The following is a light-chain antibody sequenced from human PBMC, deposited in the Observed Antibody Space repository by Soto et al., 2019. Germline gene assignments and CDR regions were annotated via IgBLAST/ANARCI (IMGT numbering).Light chain of an antibody. CDR1: QSVSSGS. CDR3: QLYGNSPMYT. CDR2: AAS. V-gene: IGKV3-20*01. J-gene: IGKJ2*01. Sequence: EVVLTQSPGTLSLSPGERATLSCRASQSVSSGSLAWYRQKPGQAPRLLLFAASRRATGIPDTFSGSGSGTDFTLTISRLEPEDFAVYYCQLYGNSPMYTFGQGTRLEIK.